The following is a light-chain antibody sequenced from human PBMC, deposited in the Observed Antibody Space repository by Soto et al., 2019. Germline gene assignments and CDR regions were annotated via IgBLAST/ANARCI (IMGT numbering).Light chain of an antibody. V-gene: IGKV3-20*01. J-gene: IGKJ1*01. CDR1: QSVSSSY. Sequence: EIVLTQSPGTLSLSPGERATLSCRASQSVSSSYLAWYQQKPGQAPRLLIYGASSRATGIPDRFSGSGSGTDFTLTISRLEPEDFAVYYCQQYAASRTFCQGTKVDI. CDR3: QQYAASRT. CDR2: GAS.